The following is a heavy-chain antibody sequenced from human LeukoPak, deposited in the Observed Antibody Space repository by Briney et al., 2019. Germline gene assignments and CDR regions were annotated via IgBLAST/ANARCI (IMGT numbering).Heavy chain of an antibody. Sequence: VASVKVSCKASRYTLTELSILWVRQAPGKGREWMGGFDPELGETIYAQRFQGRITMTEDTSTDTAYMKLSSLRSEDTAVYFCATGSNDWYYFDYWGQGTLVTVSS. CDR1: RYTLTELS. CDR3: ATGSNDWYYFDY. V-gene: IGHV1-24*01. D-gene: IGHD3-9*01. J-gene: IGHJ4*02. CDR2: FDPELGET.